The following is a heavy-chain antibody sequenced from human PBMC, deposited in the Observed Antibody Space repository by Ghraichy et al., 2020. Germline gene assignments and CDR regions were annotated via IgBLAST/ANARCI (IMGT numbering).Heavy chain of an antibody. CDR1: GFTLSDHY. V-gene: IGHV3-72*01. CDR3: ARAQSPGYYFDC. CDR2: TRNKVNSYTT. Sequence: GALRLSCAASGFTLSDHYVDWVRQAPGKGLEWVGRTRNKVNSYTTEYAASVKGRFTISRDDSENSLYLDMNSLKTEDTAVYYCARAQSPGYYFDCWGQGTLVTVSS. J-gene: IGHJ4*02.